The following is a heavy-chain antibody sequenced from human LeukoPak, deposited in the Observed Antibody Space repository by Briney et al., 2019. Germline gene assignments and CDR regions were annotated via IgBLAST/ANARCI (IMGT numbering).Heavy chain of an antibody. J-gene: IGHJ4*02. Sequence: PGGSLRLSCAASGVTFNNYHMNWVRQAPGKGLEWVSSISSSSSHIYYAESVKGRFTISRDNAKNSLYLQMNSLRAEDTAVYYCARDVQMLRQWVVWISFDYWGQGTLVTVSS. CDR2: ISSSSSHI. CDR3: ARDVQMLRQWVVWISFDY. CDR1: GVTFNNYH. D-gene: IGHD6-19*01. V-gene: IGHV3-21*01.